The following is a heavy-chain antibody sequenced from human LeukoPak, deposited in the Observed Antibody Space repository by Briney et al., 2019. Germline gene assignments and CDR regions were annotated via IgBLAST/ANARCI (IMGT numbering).Heavy chain of an antibody. CDR3: ARSFFQWNYGSCLDS. Sequence: GGSLKLSCAASGFSFSNYVMQWVRQVPGKGLEWVALIAHDGSNKYYADSVKGRFTVSRDNSRSILYLQMNSLRPEDTAVYSCARSFFQWNYGSCLDSWGQGTLVTVSS. CDR2: IAHDGSNK. V-gene: IGHV3-30*03. D-gene: IGHD1-7*01. CDR1: GFSFSNYV. J-gene: IGHJ4*02.